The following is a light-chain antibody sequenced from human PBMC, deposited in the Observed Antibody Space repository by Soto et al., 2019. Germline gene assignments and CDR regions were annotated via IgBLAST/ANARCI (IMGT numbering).Light chain of an antibody. CDR2: SND. CDR1: TSNIGSNT. CDR3: AAWDDSLNGVV. J-gene: IGLJ3*02. V-gene: IGLV1-44*01. Sequence: QSVLTQPPSASGTPGQRVTISCSGSTSNIGSNTVNWYQQLPGSAPTLLMFSNDKRPSGVPDRFSGSKSGTSVSLAISGLQSEDEADYYCAAWDDSLNGVVFGGGTQLTVL.